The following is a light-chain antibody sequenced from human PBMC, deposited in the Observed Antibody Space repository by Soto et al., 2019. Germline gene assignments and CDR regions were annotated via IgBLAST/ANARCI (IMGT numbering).Light chain of an antibody. V-gene: IGLV2-8*01. CDR1: SSDVGGYEY. CDR2: EVI. J-gene: IGLJ2*01. CDR3: SSYAGSNNLHVL. Sequence: QSALTQPPSASGSPGQSVTISCTGSSSDVGGYEYVSWYQQHPGKAPKLIIYEVIKRPSGVPDRFSGSQSGNTASLTVSGLQAEDEADYYCSSYAGSNNLHVLFGGGTKLTVL.